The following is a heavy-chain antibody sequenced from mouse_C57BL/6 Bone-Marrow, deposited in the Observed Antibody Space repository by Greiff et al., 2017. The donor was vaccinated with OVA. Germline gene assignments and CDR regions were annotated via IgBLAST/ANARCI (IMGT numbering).Heavy chain of an antibody. Sequence: QVQLQQSGAELVKPGASVKISCKASGYTFTSYWITWVKQRPGQGLEWIGDIYPGSGSTNYNEKFKSKATLTVDTSSSTAYMQLSSLTSEDSAVYYCAITTVVASDWYFDVWGTGTTVTVSS. D-gene: IGHD1-1*01. J-gene: IGHJ1*03. V-gene: IGHV1-55*01. CDR2: IYPGSGST. CDR3: AITTVVASDWYFDV. CDR1: GYTFTSYW.